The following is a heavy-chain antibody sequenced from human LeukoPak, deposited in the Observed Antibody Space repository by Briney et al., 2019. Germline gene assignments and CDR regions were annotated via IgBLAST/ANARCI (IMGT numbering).Heavy chain of an antibody. CDR2: IYYSGST. CDR1: GDSISSYY. CDR3: ARGGGGIQLWPTYYYYYMDV. V-gene: IGHV4-59*01. D-gene: IGHD5-18*01. J-gene: IGHJ6*03. Sequence: SETLSLTCTVSGDSISSYYWSWIRQPPGKGLEWIGYIYYSGSTNYNPSLKSRVTISVDTSKNQFSLKLSSVTAADTAVYYCARGGGGIQLWPTYYYYYMDVWGKGTTVTVSS.